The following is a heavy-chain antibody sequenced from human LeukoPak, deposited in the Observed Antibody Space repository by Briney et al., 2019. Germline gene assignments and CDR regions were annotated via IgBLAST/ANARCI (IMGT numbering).Heavy chain of an antibody. CDR2: INPNSGGT. D-gene: IGHD3-22*01. CDR1: GYTFTGYY. Sequence: ASVKVSSKASGYTFTGYYMHWVRQAPGQGLEWMGWINPNSGGTNYAQKFQGRVTMTRDTSISTAYMELSRLRSDDTAVYYCASQRGSYDSSSYLFGGSGFWGQGTLVTVSS. V-gene: IGHV1-2*02. CDR3: ASQRGSYDSSSYLFGGSGF. J-gene: IGHJ4*02.